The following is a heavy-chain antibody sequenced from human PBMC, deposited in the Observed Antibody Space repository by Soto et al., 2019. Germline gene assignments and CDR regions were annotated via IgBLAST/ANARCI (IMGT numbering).Heavy chain of an antibody. D-gene: IGHD2-15*01. CDR1: GFTFSSYA. J-gene: IGHJ6*02. V-gene: IGHV3-64D*06. Sequence: GGSLRLSCSASGFTFSSYAMHWVRQAPGKGLEYVSAISSNGGSTYYADSVKGRFTISRDNSKNTLYLQMSSLRAEDTAVYYCVRMGYCSGGSCYPLDYYYYGMDVWGQGTTVTVSS. CDR2: ISSNGGST. CDR3: VRMGYCSGGSCYPLDYYYYGMDV.